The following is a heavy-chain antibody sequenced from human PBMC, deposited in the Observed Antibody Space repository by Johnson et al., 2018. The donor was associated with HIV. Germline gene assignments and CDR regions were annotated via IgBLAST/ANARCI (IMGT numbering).Heavy chain of an antibody. J-gene: IGHJ3*02. Sequence: VQVVESGGGVVRPGGSLRLSCAASGFNFDDYGMSWVRQAPGKGLEWVSGINWNGGSTGYADSVKGRFTISRDNSKNSLFLEISSLRAEDTALYYCARGHNAVDIWGQGTMVTVSS. D-gene: IGHD2-21*01. CDR2: INWNGGST. CDR1: GFNFDDYG. V-gene: IGHV3-20*04. CDR3: ARGHNAVDI.